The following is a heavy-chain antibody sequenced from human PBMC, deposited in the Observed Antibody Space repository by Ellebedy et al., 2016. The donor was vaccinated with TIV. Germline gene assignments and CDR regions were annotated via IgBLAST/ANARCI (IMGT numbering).Heavy chain of an antibody. V-gene: IGHV3-23*01. CDR3: AGGYGGKDYYYYGMDV. CDR2: ISGSGGST. CDR1: GFTFSSYA. Sequence: GGSLRLSCAASGFTFSSYAMSWVRQAPGKGLEWVSAISGSGGSTYYADSVKGRFTISRDNSKNTLYLQMNSLRAEDTAVYYCAGGYGGKDYYYYGMDVWGQGTTVTVSS. D-gene: IGHD4-23*01. J-gene: IGHJ6*02.